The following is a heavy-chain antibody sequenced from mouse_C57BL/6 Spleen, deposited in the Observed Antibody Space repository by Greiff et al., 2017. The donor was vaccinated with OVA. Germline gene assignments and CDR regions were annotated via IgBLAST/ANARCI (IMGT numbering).Heavy chain of an antibody. CDR2: IYPGDGDT. CDR1: GYAFSSSW. V-gene: IGHV1-82*01. D-gene: IGHD1-1*01. CDR3: ATYYGSSYSYWYFDV. J-gene: IGHJ1*03. Sequence: QVQLQQPGPELVKPGASVKISCKASGYAFSSSWMNWVKQRPGKGLEWIGRIYPGDGDTNYNGKFKGKATLTADKSSSTAYMQLSSLTSEDSAVYLCATYYGSSYSYWYFDVWGTGTTVTVSS.